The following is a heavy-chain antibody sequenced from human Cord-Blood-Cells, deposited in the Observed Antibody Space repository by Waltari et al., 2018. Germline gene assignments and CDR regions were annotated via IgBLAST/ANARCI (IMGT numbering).Heavy chain of an antibody. CDR3: ARGRGSSSWLDY. V-gene: IGHV4-34*01. CDR1: GRSFSGYY. Sequence: QVQLQQWGAVLLKPSETLSLTCAVYGRSFSGYYWSWIRPPPGQGLEWIGEINHSGSTNYNPSLKSRVTISVDTSKNQFSLKLSSVTAADTAVYYCARGRGSSSWLDYWGQGTLVTVSS. D-gene: IGHD6-13*01. J-gene: IGHJ4*02. CDR2: INHSGST.